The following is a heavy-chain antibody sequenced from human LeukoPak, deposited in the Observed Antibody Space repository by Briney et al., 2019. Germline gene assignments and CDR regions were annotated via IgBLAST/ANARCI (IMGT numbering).Heavy chain of an antibody. CDR2: FDPEDGET. J-gene: IGHJ6*02. CDR3: ARGGAYTIFGKYYYGMDV. Sequence: ASVKVSCKVSGYTLTELSMHWVRQAPGKGLEWMGGFDPEDGETIYAQKFQGRVTMTEDTSTDTAYMELSSLRSEDTAVYYCARGGAYTIFGKYYYGMDVWGQGTTVTVSS. D-gene: IGHD3-3*01. CDR1: GYTLTELS. V-gene: IGHV1-24*01.